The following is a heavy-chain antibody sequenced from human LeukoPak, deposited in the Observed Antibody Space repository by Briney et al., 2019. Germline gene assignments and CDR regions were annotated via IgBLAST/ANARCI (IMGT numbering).Heavy chain of an antibody. D-gene: IGHD3-22*01. Sequence: GGPLRPPCAPSGLPFRSYGMHWARQAPGKGLEGVSGITGSGGSTYLADSVLGRFTVSRDNSKNTLYLQLDSLRAEDAALYYCAKDSSAYSGGYFQHWGRGTLVTVSS. CDR3: AKDSSAYSGGYFQH. V-gene: IGHV3-23*01. CDR2: ITGSGGST. CDR1: GLPFRSYG. J-gene: IGHJ1*01.